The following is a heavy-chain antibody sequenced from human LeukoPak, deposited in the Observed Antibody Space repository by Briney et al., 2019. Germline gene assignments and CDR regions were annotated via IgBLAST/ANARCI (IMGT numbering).Heavy chain of an antibody. D-gene: IGHD2-2*01. CDR1: GGSISSYY. V-gene: IGHV4-34*01. CDR2: INHSGST. J-gene: IGHJ5*02. CDR3: ARAELLLGWFDP. Sequence: PSETLSLTCTVSGGSISSYYWSWIRQPPGKGLEWIGEINHSGSTNYNPSLKSRVTISVDTSKNQFSLKLSSVTAADTAVYYCARAELLLGWFDPWGQGTLVTVSS.